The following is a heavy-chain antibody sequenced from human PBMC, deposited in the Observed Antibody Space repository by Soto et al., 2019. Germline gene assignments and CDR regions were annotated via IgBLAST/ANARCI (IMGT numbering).Heavy chain of an antibody. Sequence: GGSLRLSCGASGFSCSITPMHWGRQAPGKGPEWVALISYDGTNKFYADSVKGRFTISRDNSKSTLYLQVDSLRPEDAAVYYCARDPKTSGGQHWAFNYFDSWGQGTLVTAPQ. D-gene: IGHD7-27*01. CDR2: ISYDGTNK. CDR3: ARDPKTSGGQHWAFNYFDS. J-gene: IGHJ4*02. CDR1: GFSCSITP. V-gene: IGHV3-30-3*01.